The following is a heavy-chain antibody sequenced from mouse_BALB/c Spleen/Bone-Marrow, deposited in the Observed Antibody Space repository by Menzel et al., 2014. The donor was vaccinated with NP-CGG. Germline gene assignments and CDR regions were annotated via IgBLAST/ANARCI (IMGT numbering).Heavy chain of an antibody. D-gene: IGHD1-1*01. CDR1: GFTSSSYA. V-gene: IGHV5-9-3*01. Sequence: EVQLVESGGGLVKPGGSLKLSCAASGFTSSSYAMSWVRQTPEKRLEWVATISSGGSYTYYPDSVKGRFTISRDNAKNTLYLQMSSLRSEDTAMYYCARPHYYGSSWFAYWGQGTLVTVSA. J-gene: IGHJ3*01. CDR2: ISSGGSYT. CDR3: ARPHYYGSSWFAY.